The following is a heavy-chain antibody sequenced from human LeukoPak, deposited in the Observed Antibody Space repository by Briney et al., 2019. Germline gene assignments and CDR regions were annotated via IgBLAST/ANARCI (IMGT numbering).Heavy chain of an antibody. CDR3: AKVWGIAVAGTVFGGY. CDR2: ISSSSSYI. V-gene: IGHV3-21*04. Sequence: PGGSLRLSCAASGFTFSSFEMNWVRQAPGKGLEWFSSISSSSSYIYYADSVKGRFTISRDNAKNSLYLQMNSLRAEDTAVYYCAKVWGIAVAGTVFGGYWGQGTLVTVSS. J-gene: IGHJ4*02. CDR1: GFTFSSFE. D-gene: IGHD6-19*01.